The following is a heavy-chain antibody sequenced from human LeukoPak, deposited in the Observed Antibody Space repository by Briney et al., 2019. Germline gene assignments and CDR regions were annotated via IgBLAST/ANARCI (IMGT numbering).Heavy chain of an antibody. CDR1: GGTFSSYA. V-gene: IGHV1-46*01. D-gene: IGHD3-22*01. CDR2: INPSGGST. CDR3: ARDLDYYYDSSGYLTHQPVY. J-gene: IGHJ4*02. Sequence: ASVKVSCKASGGTFSSYAISWVRQAPGQGLEWMGIINPSGGSTSYAQKFQGRVTMTRDTSTSTVYMELSSLRSEDTAVYYCARDLDYYYDSSGYLTHQPVYWGQGTLVTVSS.